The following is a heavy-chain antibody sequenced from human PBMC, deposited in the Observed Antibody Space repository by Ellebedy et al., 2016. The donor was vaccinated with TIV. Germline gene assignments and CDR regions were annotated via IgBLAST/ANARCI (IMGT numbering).Heavy chain of an antibody. CDR1: GDSVSRNSAA. J-gene: IGHJ4*02. CDR3: ARAQAPTYYYDSSGYWYFDY. CDR2: TYYRSKWYD. D-gene: IGHD3-22*01. V-gene: IGHV6-1*01. Sequence: SQTLSLTCAISGDSVSRNSAAWNWIRQSPSSGLEWLGRTYYRSKWYDDYAVFVKSRITINPDTSKHQFSLPPNSETPEDTAVYYCARAQAPTYYYDSSGYWYFDYWGQGTLVTVSS.